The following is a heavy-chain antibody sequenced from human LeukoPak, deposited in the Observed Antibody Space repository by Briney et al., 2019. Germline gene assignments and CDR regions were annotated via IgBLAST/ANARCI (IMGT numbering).Heavy chain of an antibody. J-gene: IGHJ5*02. Sequence: SETLSLTCTVSGGSISSYYWSWIRQPPGKGLEWIGYIYYSGSTNYNPSLKSRVTISVDTSKNQFSLKLSSATAADTAVYYCARGCGGDCYGGWFDPWGQGTLVTVSS. V-gene: IGHV4-59*01. CDR1: GGSISSYY. CDR3: ARGCGGDCYGGWFDP. CDR2: IYYSGST. D-gene: IGHD2-21*01.